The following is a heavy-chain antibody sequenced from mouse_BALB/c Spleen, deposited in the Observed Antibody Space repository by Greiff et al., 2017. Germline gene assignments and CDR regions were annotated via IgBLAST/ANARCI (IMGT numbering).Heavy chain of an antibody. Sequence: QVQLQQPGAELVKPGASVKLSCKASGYTFTSYWMHWVKQRPGQGLEWIGEIDPSDSYTNYNQKFKGKATLTVDKSSSTAYMQLSSLTSEDSAVYYCERKARAAWFAYWGQGTLVTVSA. CDR3: ERKARAAWFAY. CDR1: GYTFTSYW. D-gene: IGHD3-1*01. J-gene: IGHJ3*01. V-gene: IGHV1-69*02. CDR2: IDPSDSYT.